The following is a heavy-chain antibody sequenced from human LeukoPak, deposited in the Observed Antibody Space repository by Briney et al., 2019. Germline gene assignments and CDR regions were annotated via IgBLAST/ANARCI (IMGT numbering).Heavy chain of an antibody. CDR3: AKFFGGYYSPLDY. Sequence: GGSLRLSCAASGFTFSSYGMHWVRQAPGKGLEWVAVIWYDGSNKYYADSVKGRFTISRDNSKNTLYLQMNSLRAEDTAVYYCAKFFGGYYSPLDYWGQGTLVTVSS. CDR2: IWYDGSNK. V-gene: IGHV3-33*06. J-gene: IGHJ4*02. CDR1: GFTFSSYG. D-gene: IGHD3-22*01.